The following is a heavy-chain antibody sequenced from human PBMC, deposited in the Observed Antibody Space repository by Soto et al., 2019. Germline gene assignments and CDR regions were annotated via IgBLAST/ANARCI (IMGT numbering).Heavy chain of an antibody. CDR2: IYYSGST. Sequence: PPGKGLEWIGSIYYSGSTYYNPSLKSRVTISVDTSKNQFSLKLSSVTAADTAVFYCARHRNEPMGAGLFFDYCAQPTLVTGPS. CDR3: ARHRNEPMGAGLFFDY. D-gene: IGHD1-26*01. V-gene: IGHV4-39*01. J-gene: IGHJ4*02.